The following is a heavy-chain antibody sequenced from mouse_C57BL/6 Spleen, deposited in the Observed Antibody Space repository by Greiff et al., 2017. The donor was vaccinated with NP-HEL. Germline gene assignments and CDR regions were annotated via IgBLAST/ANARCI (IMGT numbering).Heavy chain of an antibody. CDR3: ARDRGSPAWFAY. D-gene: IGHD1-1*01. V-gene: IGHV3-6*01. CDR2: ISYDGSN. J-gene: IGHJ3*01. CDR1: GYSITSGYY. Sequence: DVKLQESGPGLVKPSQSLSLTCSVTGYSITSGYYWNWIRQLPGNKLEWLGYISYDGSNNYNPALKNRISITRDTSKNQFFLKLNSVTTEDTATYYCARDRGSPAWFAYWGQGTLVTVSA.